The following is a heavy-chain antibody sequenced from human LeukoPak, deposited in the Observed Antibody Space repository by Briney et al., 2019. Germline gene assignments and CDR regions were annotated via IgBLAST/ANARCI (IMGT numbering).Heavy chain of an antibody. CDR1: GFTFSSYS. V-gene: IGHV3-21*04. CDR3: AKDLAAAGTRVDY. D-gene: IGHD6-13*01. J-gene: IGHJ4*02. CDR2: ISSSSSYI. Sequence: PGGSLRLSCAASGFTFSSYSMNWVRQAPGKGLEWVSSISSSSSYIYYADSVKGRFTISRDNAKNSLYLQMNSLRAEDTAVYYCAKDLAAAGTRVDYWGQGTLVTVSS.